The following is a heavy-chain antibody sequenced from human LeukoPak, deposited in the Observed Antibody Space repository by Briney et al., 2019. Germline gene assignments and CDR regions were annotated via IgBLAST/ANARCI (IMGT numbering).Heavy chain of an antibody. V-gene: IGHV4-59*01. J-gene: IGHJ5*02. D-gene: IGHD3-10*01. CDR2: IYYCWRT. CDR1: GGSLSSYY. CDR3: ARGTMVRGVIRSRVLGRGFDP. Sequence: SETLSLTCTGCGGSLSSYYWSWLRQPPGKGLDGIGYIYYCWRTNYNPSLQSRVTISVDTSKNQFSLKLRSVSAADTAVFYCARGTMVRGVIRSRVLGRGFDPWGQGTLVTVSS.